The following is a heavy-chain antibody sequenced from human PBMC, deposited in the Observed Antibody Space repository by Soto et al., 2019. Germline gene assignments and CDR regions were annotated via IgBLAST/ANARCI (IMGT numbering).Heavy chain of an antibody. V-gene: IGHV3-7*01. CDR2: IKPDGSAT. CDR3: ARAGYGWPVCYYYSDY. CDR1: ECTFGSYW. J-gene: IGHJ4*01. Sequence: SLRASCAVSECTFGSYWRSWFRLIQGKGLEWVAYIKPDGSATYYVDSVKGRFTISRDNAKNSLYLQMNSLRVEDTSVYYCARAGYGWPVCYYYSDYRGHGAQV. D-gene: IGHD2-21*02.